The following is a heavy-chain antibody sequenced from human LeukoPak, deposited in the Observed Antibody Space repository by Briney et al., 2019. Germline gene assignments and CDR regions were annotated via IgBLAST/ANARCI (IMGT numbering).Heavy chain of an antibody. CDR3: AKLTGYSSGWYEGFGY. Sequence: GGSLRLSCAASGFTFSSYAMSWARQAPGKGLEWVSAISGSGGSTYYADSVKGRFTISRDNSKNTLYLQMNSVRAEDTAVYYCAKLTGYSSGWYEGFGYWGQGTLVTVSS. D-gene: IGHD6-19*01. J-gene: IGHJ4*02. CDR1: GFTFSSYA. V-gene: IGHV3-23*01. CDR2: ISGSGGST.